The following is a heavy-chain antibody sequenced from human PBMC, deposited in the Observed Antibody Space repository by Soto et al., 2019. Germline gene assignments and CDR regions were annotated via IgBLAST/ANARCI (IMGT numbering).Heavy chain of an antibody. Sequence: PGGSLRLSCAASGFTFSGYDMHWVRQATGKGLEWVSAIGTAGDTYYPGSVKGRFTISRENAKNSLYLQMNSLRAGDTAVYYCARAIRYSSSWYALDYWGQGSLVTVSS. CDR2: IGTAGDT. D-gene: IGHD6-13*01. CDR1: GFTFSGYD. CDR3: ARAIRYSSSWYALDY. V-gene: IGHV3-13*01. J-gene: IGHJ4*02.